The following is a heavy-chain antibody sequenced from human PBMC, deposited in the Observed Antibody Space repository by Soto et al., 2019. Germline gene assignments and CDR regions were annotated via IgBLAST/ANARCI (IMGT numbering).Heavy chain of an antibody. CDR3: ARVCGSGSYTAFDT. CDR2: ISPYNGNT. D-gene: IGHD3-10*01. Sequence: QVQLVQSGAEVKNPGASVKVSCKASGYTFSNYGISWVRQAPGQGLEWMGWISPYNGNTKYTQKFQGRVTMTTDTSTSTAYMELRRLRSDDTAGGYCARVCGSGSYTAFDTWGQGTMVTVSS. V-gene: IGHV1-18*01. J-gene: IGHJ3*02. CDR1: GYTFSNYG.